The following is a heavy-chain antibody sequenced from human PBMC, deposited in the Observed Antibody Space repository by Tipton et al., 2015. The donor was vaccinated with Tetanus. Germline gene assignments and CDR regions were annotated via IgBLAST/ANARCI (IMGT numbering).Heavy chain of an antibody. Sequence: QLVQSGAEVKKPGASVRVSCKASGFTFIAYYVYWVRQAPGQGLEWMGWINPNGGGTSYAQKFRGRVTMTRDTSISTAYMELSSLRSDDTAVYYCARDRGDYIYYGMDVWAKGPRSPSP. CDR1: GFTFIAYY. CDR2: INPNGGGT. D-gene: IGHD3-22*01. J-gene: IGHJ6*02. CDR3: ARDRGDYIYYGMDV. V-gene: IGHV1-2*02.